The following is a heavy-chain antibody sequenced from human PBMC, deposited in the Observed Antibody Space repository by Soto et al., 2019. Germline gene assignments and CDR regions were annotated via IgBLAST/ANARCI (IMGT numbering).Heavy chain of an antibody. V-gene: IGHV4-39*01. J-gene: IGHJ4*02. CDR1: VRANSTRSYY. D-gene: IGHD1-1*01. Sequence: LDPLSPTHISSVRANSTRSYYWGWIRQPPGKGLEWFGSIYYSGSTYYNPSLKSRVTISVDTSKNQFSLKLSSVTAADTAVYYCAMQSGGTTGHFDYWGQG. CDR3: AMQSGGTTGHFDY. CDR2: IYYSGST.